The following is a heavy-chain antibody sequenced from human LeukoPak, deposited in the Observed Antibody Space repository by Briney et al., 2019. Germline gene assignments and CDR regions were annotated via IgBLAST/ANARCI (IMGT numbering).Heavy chain of an antibody. V-gene: IGHV3-21*04. Sequence: GGSLRLSCAASGFTFSSYSMNWVRQAPGKGLEWVSSISSSSSYIYYADSVKGRFTISRDNAKNSLYLQMNSLRAEDTAVYYCANDGAYYDSSTDAFDIWGQGTMVTVSS. J-gene: IGHJ3*02. CDR3: ANDGAYYDSSTDAFDI. D-gene: IGHD3-22*01. CDR1: GFTFSSYS. CDR2: ISSSSSYI.